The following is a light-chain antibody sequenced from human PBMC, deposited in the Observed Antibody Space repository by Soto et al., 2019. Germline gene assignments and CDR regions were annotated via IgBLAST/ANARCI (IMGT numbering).Light chain of an antibody. V-gene: IGKV3-11*01. Sequence: EAVLTQSPATLSLSPGETATLSCRASHDVDIYVAWYQQKPGQAPRLLIYDASNRATGIPARFSGSGSVTDFTLTISSLEPEDFAVYYCQQRKYWPPLTFGQGTRLE. J-gene: IGKJ5*01. CDR2: DAS. CDR1: HDVDIY. CDR3: QQRKYWPPLT.